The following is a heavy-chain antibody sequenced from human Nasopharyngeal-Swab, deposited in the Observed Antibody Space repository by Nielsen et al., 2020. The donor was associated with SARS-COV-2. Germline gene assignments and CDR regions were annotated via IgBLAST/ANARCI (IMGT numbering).Heavy chain of an antibody. Sequence: SVKVSCKASGGTFSSYAISWVRQAPGQGLEWMGGIIPIFGTANYAQKFQGRVTMTTDTSTSTAYMELRSLRSDDTAVYYCARDSYELYGMDVWGQGTTVTVSS. CDR2: IIPIFGTA. D-gene: IGHD1-7*01. CDR1: GGTFSSYA. CDR3: ARDSYELYGMDV. J-gene: IGHJ6*02. V-gene: IGHV1-69*05.